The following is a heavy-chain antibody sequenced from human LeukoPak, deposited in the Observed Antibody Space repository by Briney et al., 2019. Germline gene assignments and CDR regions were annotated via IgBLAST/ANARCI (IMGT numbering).Heavy chain of an antibody. J-gene: IGHJ4*02. CDR1: GGTLSSSA. Sequence: ASVKVSCKASGGTLSSSAITWVRQAPGQGLEWMGGIIPMFGTASYAQKFQGRVTITADESTSTAYMELRSLRSEDTAAYYCATDQAPLISAAGVYWGQGTLVTVSS. D-gene: IGHD6-25*01. CDR2: IIPMFGTA. V-gene: IGHV1-69*01. CDR3: ATDQAPLISAAGVY.